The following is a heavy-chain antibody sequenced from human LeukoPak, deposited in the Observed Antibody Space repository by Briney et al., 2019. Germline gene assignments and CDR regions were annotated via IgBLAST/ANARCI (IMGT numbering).Heavy chain of an antibody. CDR1: GDSFTSYY. CDR2: IHHFGRT. J-gene: IGHJ4*02. D-gene: IGHD5-18*01. CDR3: ARGLWTQSGVVPFNH. V-gene: IGHV4-59*01. Sequence: PSETLSLTCSVSGDSFTSYYWNWLRQSPGKGLEWIGNIHHFGRTEYNSSLRSRVTMFLDSSKNQLSLKLTSVTPTDTAGYYCARGLWTQSGVVPFNHWGQGILVTVSS.